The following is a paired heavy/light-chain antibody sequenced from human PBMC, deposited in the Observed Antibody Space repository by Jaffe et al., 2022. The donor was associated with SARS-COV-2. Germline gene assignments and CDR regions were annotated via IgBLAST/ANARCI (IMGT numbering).Light chain of an antibody. V-gene: IGKV1-12*01. J-gene: IGKJ4*01. CDR2: EIS. CDR3: QQAQSFPLT. Sequence: DIQMTQSPSSVSASVGDRVTITCRASQGISRWLAWYQEKPGKAPKLLIYEISTLQSGVPSRFSGSGSGTDFTLTISGLQPEDFATYYCQQAQSFPLTFGGGTKVEIK. CDR1: QGISRW.
Heavy chain of an antibody. Sequence: EVQLVESGGDSVQPGGSLRLSCAASGFTFSTYWMHWVRQAPGEGLVWVSYVHSDASATSYADSVKGRFTISRDNAKSTLYLQMNSLRVEDTAVYYCARAVSGSLDLWGRGTLVTVSS. CDR1: GFTFSTYW. CDR2: VHSDASAT. D-gene: IGHD1-26*01. CDR3: ARAVSGSLDL. V-gene: IGHV3-74*01. J-gene: IGHJ2*01.